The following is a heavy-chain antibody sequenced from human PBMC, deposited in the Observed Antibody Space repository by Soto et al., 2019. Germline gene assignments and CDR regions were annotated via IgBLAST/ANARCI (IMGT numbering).Heavy chain of an antibody. D-gene: IGHD6-6*01. Sequence: SVKVSCQASGGSIRSYAFSWVRQAPGQGLEWMGGITPNLGTPFHAHKYRGRLTISADESTSTVYMELTSLRSEDTAVYYCARAVSSSGQHYGMDVWGQGTTVTVSS. J-gene: IGHJ6*02. CDR1: GGSIRSYA. V-gene: IGHV1-69*13. CDR2: ITPNLGTP. CDR3: ARAVSSSGQHYGMDV.